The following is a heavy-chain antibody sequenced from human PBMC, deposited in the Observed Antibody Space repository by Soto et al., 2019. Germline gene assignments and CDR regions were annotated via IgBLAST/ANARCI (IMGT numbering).Heavy chain of an antibody. CDR3: ARDGSIAVAGGNFDY. J-gene: IGHJ4*02. CDR1: GFTFSSYA. D-gene: IGHD6-19*01. Sequence: PGGSLRLSCAASGFTFSSYAMHWVRQAPGKGLEWVAVISYDGGNKYYADSVKGRFTISRDNSKNTLYLQMNSLRAEDTAVYYCARDGSIAVAGGNFDYWGQGTLVTVSS. V-gene: IGHV3-30-3*01. CDR2: ISYDGGNK.